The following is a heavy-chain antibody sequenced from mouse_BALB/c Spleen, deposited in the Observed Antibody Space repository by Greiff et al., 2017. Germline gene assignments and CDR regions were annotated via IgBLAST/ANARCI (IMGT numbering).Heavy chain of an antibody. CDR1: GFTFSDYY. D-gene: IGHD1-2*01. Sequence: DVMLVESGGGLVKPGGSLKLSCAASGFTFSDYYMYWVRQTPEKRLEWVATISDGGSYTYYPDSVKGRFTISRDNAKNNLYLQMSSLKSEDTAMYYCARGATTATWFAYWGQGTLVTVSA. J-gene: IGHJ3*01. CDR2: ISDGGSYT. V-gene: IGHV5-4*02. CDR3: ARGATTATWFAY.